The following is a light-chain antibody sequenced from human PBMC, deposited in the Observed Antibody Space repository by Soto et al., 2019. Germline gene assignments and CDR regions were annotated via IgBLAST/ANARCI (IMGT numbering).Light chain of an antibody. V-gene: IGLV2-14*01. CDR1: SRDVGGYNY. J-gene: IGLJ1*01. CDR2: EVS. CDR3: TSYTSSTTLDV. Sequence: QSVLTQHVSVSGSPGKSITISCTGTSRDVGGYNYVSWYQQHPGKAPKLMIYEVSNRPSGVSNRFSGSKSGHTASLTISGLQSEDEADYFCTSYTSSTTLDVFGTGTKVTVL.